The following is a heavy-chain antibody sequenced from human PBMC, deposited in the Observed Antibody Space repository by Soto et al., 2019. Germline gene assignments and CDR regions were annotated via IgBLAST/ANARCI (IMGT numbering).Heavy chain of an antibody. D-gene: IGHD3-22*01. V-gene: IGHV3-23*01. CDR1: GFTFSSYA. CDR3: ARHNYYDSSGYRWKNFDY. J-gene: IGHJ4*02. Sequence: GGSLRLSCAASGFTFSSYAMSWVRQAPGKGLEWVSAISNGGGTTYSADSVKGRFTISRDNSKNTLYLQMNSLRVDDTAMYYCARHNYYDSSGYRWKNFDYWGQGTLVTVSS. CDR2: ISNGGGTT.